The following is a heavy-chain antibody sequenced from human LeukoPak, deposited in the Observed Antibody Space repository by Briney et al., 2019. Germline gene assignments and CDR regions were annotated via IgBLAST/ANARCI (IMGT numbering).Heavy chain of an antibody. CDR2: ISWNSGSI. CDR3: AKDQEAVAGTFDY. Sequence: GGSLRLSCAASGFTFSDYNMNWVRQAPGKGLEWVSGISWNSGSIGYADSVKGRFTISRDNAKNSLYLQMNSLRAEDTALYYCAKDQEAVAGTFDYWGQGTLVTVSS. V-gene: IGHV3-9*01. D-gene: IGHD6-19*01. J-gene: IGHJ4*02. CDR1: GFTFSDYN.